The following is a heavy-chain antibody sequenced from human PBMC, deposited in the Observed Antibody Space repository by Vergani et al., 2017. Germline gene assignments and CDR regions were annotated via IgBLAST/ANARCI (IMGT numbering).Heavy chain of an antibody. J-gene: IGHJ4*02. CDR1: GFTFDDYA. V-gene: IGHV3-9*01. CDR2: ISWNSGTM. D-gene: IGHD6-19*01. Sequence: EVHLLESGGGQVEAGRSLRLSCAASGFTFDDYAMHWVRQVPGKGLEWVSSISWNSGTMGYADSVKGRFTISRDNAKNSLYLQMNSLRAEDTAFYFCARAVAGSADYWGQGTLVTVSS. CDR3: ARAVAGSADY.